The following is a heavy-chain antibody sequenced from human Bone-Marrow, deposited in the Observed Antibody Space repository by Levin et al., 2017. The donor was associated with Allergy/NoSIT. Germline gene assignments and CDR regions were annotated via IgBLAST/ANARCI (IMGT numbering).Heavy chain of an antibody. J-gene: IGHJ4*02. D-gene: IGHD6-13*01. CDR2: IYPGDSDS. Sequence: GGSLRLSCKGSGYSFTNYWIGWVRQMPGKGLEWMGIIYPGDSDSRYSPSFQGQVTISADKSISTAYLQWSSLKASDTAMYYCARLSTSWSLRDYFDYWGQGTLVTVSS. CDR3: ARLSTSWSLRDYFDY. V-gene: IGHV5-51*01. CDR1: GYSFTNYW.